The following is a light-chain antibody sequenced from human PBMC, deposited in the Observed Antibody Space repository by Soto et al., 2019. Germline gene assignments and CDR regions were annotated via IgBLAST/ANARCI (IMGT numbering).Light chain of an antibody. V-gene: IGKV1-39*01. CDR1: QSISSY. Sequence: DIQMTQSPSYLSASVGDRVTITCRASQSISSYLNWYQQKPGKAPKLLIYGASSLQSGVPSRFSGSGSGTDFTLTISSLQPEDFGTYYCQQSFSTPRTFGQGTTVDIK. CDR3: QQSFSTPRT. CDR2: GAS. J-gene: IGKJ1*01.